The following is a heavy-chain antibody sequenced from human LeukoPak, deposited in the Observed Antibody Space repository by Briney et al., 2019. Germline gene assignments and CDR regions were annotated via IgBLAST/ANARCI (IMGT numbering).Heavy chain of an antibody. V-gene: IGHV1-8*01. CDR1: GYTFTSYD. Sequence: ASVKVSCKASGYTFTSYDINWVRQATGQGLEWMGWMNPNSGNTGYAQKFQGRVTMTRNTSISTAYMELSSLRSEDTAVYYCARDQRQWLVPSGWYYYGMDVWGQGTTVTVSS. J-gene: IGHJ6*02. CDR2: MNPNSGNT. CDR3: ARDQRQWLVPSGWYYYGMDV. D-gene: IGHD6-19*01.